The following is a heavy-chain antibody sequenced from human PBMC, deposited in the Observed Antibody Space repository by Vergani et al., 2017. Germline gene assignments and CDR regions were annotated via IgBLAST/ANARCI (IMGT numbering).Heavy chain of an antibody. J-gene: IGHJ4*02. CDR1: GFTFSSYG. Sequence: QVQLVESGGGVVQPGRSLRLSCAASGFTFSSYGMHWVRQAPGKGLEWVAVISYDGTNKYYADSVKGRFTISRGNSKSTLYLQMNSLRAEDTALYYCAMSYGSGSYYNHWGQGTLVTVSS. CDR2: ISYDGTNK. V-gene: IGHV3-30*03. D-gene: IGHD3-10*01. CDR3: AMSYGSGSYYNH.